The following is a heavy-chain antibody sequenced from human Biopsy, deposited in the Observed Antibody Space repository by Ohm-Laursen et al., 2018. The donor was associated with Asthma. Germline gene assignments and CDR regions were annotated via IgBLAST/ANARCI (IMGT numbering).Heavy chain of an antibody. J-gene: IGHJ4*02. Sequence: SLRLSCTASGFTFSSYGMHGARQAPGKGMEWVAVISYDGSNKYYADSVKGRFTISRDNSKDTLYLQMNSLRAEDTAVYYCASQSSGPDFWSGYYYFDYWGQGTLVTVSS. D-gene: IGHD3-3*01. CDR3: ASQSSGPDFWSGYYYFDY. V-gene: IGHV3-30*03. CDR2: ISYDGSNK. CDR1: GFTFSSYG.